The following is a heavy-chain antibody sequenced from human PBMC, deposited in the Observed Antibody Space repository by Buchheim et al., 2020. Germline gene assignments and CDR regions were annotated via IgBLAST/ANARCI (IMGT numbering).Heavy chain of an antibody. CDR1: GYSFTSFD. V-gene: IGHV1-8*01. CDR2: INTATGDT. Sequence: QVRLVQSGAEVKKPGASVKVSCKASGYSFTSFDINWVRQATGQGLEWMGGINTATGDTAYAQKVQGRVTLTRYTSITTSYLELGALTSADTAVYYCARGRGFYFPFYWGQGTL. CDR3: ARGRGFYFPFY. J-gene: IGHJ4*02. D-gene: IGHD2/OR15-2a*01.